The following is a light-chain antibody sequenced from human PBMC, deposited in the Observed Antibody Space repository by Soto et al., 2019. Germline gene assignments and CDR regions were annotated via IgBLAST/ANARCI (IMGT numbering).Light chain of an antibody. J-gene: IGKJ4*01. V-gene: IGKV1-8*01. Sequence: SSFSASTGDRVTITCRASQGISSYLAWYQQKPGKAPKLLIYAASTLQSGVPSRFSGSGSGTDFTLTISCLQSEDFATYYCQQYYSYPLTFGGGPKVDI. CDR3: QQYYSYPLT. CDR1: QGISSY. CDR2: AAS.